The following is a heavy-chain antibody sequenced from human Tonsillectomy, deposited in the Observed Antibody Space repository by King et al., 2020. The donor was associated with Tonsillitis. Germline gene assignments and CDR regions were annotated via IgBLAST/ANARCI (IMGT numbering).Heavy chain of an antibody. CDR3: ARETSGSYRAFDI. J-gene: IGHJ3*02. CDR2: INPSGHET. V-gene: IGHV1-46*01. D-gene: IGHD1-26*01. Sequence: VQLVESGAAVKKPGASVKISCEASGYTFSSYYMHWVRQAPGQGLDWMGIINPSGHETTYAQKFQGRVTMTRDTSTSTVYMELSSLRSEDTAVYFCARETSGSYRAFDIWGQGTMVTVSS. CDR1: GYTFSSYY.